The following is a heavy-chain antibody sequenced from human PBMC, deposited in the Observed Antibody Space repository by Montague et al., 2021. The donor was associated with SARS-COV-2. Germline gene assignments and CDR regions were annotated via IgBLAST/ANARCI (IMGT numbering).Heavy chain of an antibody. J-gene: IGHJ4*02. CDR3: ARIPVGSKYYFDF. Sequence: CLISGDSVSSNLATWNWIRQSPSRGLEWLGRTYYRSKWYNDYAESVKSRITIDPDTSKHQFSLHLNSVTPEDTAVYYCARIPVGSKYYFDFWGQGTLVTVSS. CDR1: GDSVSSNLAT. CDR2: TYYRSKWYN. V-gene: IGHV6-1*01. D-gene: IGHD2-2*01.